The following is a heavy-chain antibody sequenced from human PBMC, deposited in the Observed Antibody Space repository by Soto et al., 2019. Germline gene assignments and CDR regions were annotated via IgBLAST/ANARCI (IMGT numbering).Heavy chain of an antibody. Sequence: VQLVESGGGVVQPGRSLRLSCAASGFTFSSYGMHWVRQAPGKGLEWVAVISYDGSNKYYADSVKGRFTISRDNSKNTLYLQMNSLRAEDTAVYYCAKASGGVGATATLDYWGQGTLVTVSS. CDR2: ISYDGSNK. CDR1: GFTFSSYG. CDR3: AKASGGVGATATLDY. D-gene: IGHD1-26*01. V-gene: IGHV3-30*18. J-gene: IGHJ4*02.